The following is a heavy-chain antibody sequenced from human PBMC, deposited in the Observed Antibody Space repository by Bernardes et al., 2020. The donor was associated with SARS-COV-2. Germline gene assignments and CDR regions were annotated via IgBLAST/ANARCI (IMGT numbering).Heavy chain of an antibody. CDR2: VSAYNGNT. J-gene: IGHJ4*02. CDR3: VRGYSESSGYSLFDH. D-gene: IGHD3-22*01. Sequence: GISWVRQAPGQGLEWMGWVSAYNGNTNYAQKLKGRVTMTTDASTTTAYMELRSLRSDDTALYYCVRGYSESSGYSLFDHWGQGTLVTVSS. V-gene: IGHV1-18*01. CDR1: G.